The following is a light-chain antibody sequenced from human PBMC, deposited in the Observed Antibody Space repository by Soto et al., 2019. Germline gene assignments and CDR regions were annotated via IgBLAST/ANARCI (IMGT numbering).Light chain of an antibody. CDR3: QQYKSYST. Sequence: DIQLTQSPSTLSASVGDRVTLTCRASQSLNSRLAWYQQRPGKAPTLLIYDVSTLESGVPSRFSGSGSGTEFTLTINNLQPDDLATYICQQYKSYSTFGRGTKVDIK. CDR2: DVS. J-gene: IGKJ1*01. CDR1: QSLNSR. V-gene: IGKV1-5*01.